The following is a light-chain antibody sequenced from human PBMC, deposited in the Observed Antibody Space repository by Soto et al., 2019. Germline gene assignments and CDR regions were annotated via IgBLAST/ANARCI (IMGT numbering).Light chain of an antibody. Sequence: ETVMTQSPATLSVSPGERVTLSCRASQRVSGNLAWHQQKPGQAPRLLIYGASTRATGVPARFSGSGSGTEFTLTISSLKSEDFAVYYCQQYGASPFTFGPGTRLEI. CDR2: GAS. CDR1: QRVSGN. J-gene: IGKJ3*01. CDR3: QQYGASPFT. V-gene: IGKV3-15*01.